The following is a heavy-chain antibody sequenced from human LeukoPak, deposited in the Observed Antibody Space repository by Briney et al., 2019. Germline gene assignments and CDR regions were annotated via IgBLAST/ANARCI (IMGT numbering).Heavy chain of an antibody. CDR3: ARWGSELPDDAFDI. CDR1: GLIFSDYY. D-gene: IGHD6-25*01. CDR2: ISESGDAI. Sequence: GGSLRLSCAVSGLIFSDYYMSWIRQAPGKGLEWVSYISESGDAIYYGDSVKGRFTISRDNAKISLYLQMNSLRVEDTAVYFCARWGSELPDDAFDIWGQGTMVTVSS. J-gene: IGHJ3*02. V-gene: IGHV3-11*04.